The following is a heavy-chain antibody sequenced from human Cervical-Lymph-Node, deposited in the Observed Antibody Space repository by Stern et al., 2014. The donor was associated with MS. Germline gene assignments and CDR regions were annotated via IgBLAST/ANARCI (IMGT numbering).Heavy chain of an antibody. J-gene: IGHJ3*02. V-gene: IGHV1-69*01. D-gene: IGHD2-21*02. CDR1: GGTFSSST. CDR2: IIPVFGTS. Sequence: VQLVESGAEVKKPGSSVKVSYKASGGTFSSSTFSWVRQAPGQGLEWMGVIIPVFGTSKDAQKFQGRVSITADEYTSTVYMELSSLTSDDTAVYYCAREIRRADNIMVVTPDAFDIWGQGTTVTVSS. CDR3: AREIRRADNIMVVTPDAFDI.